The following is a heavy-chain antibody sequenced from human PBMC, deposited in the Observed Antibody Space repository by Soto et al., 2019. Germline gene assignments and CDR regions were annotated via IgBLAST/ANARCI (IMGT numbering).Heavy chain of an antibody. CDR3: ARDYYNRAKFDY. V-gene: IGHV1-18*01. D-gene: IGHD3-22*01. CDR1: GYTFTSYG. J-gene: IGHJ4*02. CDR2: TSAYNGNT. Sequence: GASVKVSCKTSGYTFTSYGISWVRQAPGRGLEWLGWTSAYNGNTNYAQKFQDRVTMTTDTSTSTVYMELRSLRSDDTAVYYCARDYYNRAKFDYWGQGALVTVSS.